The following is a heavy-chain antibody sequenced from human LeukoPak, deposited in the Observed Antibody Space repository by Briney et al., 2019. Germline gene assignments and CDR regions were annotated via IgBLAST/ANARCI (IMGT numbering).Heavy chain of an antibody. CDR3: ARDLFGGEMATIQPDY. J-gene: IGHJ4*02. V-gene: IGHV3-30-3*01. Sequence: GGSLRLSCAASGFTFSSYAMHWVRQAPGKGLEWVAVISYDGSNKYYADSVKGRFTISRDNSKNTLYLQMNSLRAGDTAVYYCARDLFGGEMATIQPDYWGQGTLVTVSS. CDR1: GFTFSSYA. D-gene: IGHD5-24*01. CDR2: ISYDGSNK.